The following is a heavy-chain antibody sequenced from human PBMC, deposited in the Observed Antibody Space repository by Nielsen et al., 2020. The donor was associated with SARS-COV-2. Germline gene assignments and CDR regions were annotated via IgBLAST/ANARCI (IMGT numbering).Heavy chain of an antibody. CDR2: ITHAGTT. J-gene: IGHJ3*01. Sequence: SETLSLTCAVYGGSFSGHYWSWIRQTPGKGLEWIGEITHAGTTNYNSSLKSRVTMSLDTSKTHFSLELSSVTAADTAVYYCAGPAGTFDLWGQGTMVTVSS. V-gene: IGHV4-34*01. CDR3: AGPAGTFDL. CDR1: GGSFSGHY.